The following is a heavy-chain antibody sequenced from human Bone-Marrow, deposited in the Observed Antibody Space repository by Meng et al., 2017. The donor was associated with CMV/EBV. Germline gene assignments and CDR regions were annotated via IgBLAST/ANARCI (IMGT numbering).Heavy chain of an antibody. J-gene: IGHJ3*02. CDR2: INPNSGGT. Sequence: ASVKVSCKASGYTFTAYYMHWVRQAPGQGLEWMGWINPNSGGTNYAQKFQGRVTMTRDTSISTAYMELSRLRSDDTAVYYWAREGEGGLPAANTFDIWGQGTMVTGSS. V-gene: IGHV1-2*02. CDR1: GYTFTAYY. CDR3: AREGEGGLPAANTFDI. D-gene: IGHD2-2*01.